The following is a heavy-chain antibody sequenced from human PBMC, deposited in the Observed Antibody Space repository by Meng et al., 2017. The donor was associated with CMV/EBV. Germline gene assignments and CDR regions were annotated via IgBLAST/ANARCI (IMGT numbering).Heavy chain of an antibody. CDR3: ARIAAAGRFDY. CDR2: IYWDDDK. CDR1: GFSLSTSGVG. D-gene: IGHD6-13*01. V-gene: IGHV2-5*02. J-gene: IGHJ4*02. Sequence: QITLKESGPPLVKPTQPLTLTCTFSGFSLSTSGVGVGWIRQPPGKALEWLALIYWDDDKRYSPSLKSRLTITKDTSKNQVVLTMTNMDPVDTATYYCARIAAAGRFDYWGQGTLVTVSS.